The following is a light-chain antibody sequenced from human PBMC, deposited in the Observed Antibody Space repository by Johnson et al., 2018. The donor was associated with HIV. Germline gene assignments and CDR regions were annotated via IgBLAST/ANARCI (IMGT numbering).Light chain of an antibody. CDR3: GTWASSLSADVV. J-gene: IGLJ1*01. CDR2: DNN. Sequence: QSVLTQPPSVSAAPGQKVTISCSGSSSNIGNNYVSWYQQLPGTAPKLLIYDNNKRPSGIPDRFSGSKSGTSATLGITGLQTGDEADYYCGTWASSLSADVVVGTGTKVTVL. CDR1: SSNIGNNY. V-gene: IGLV1-51*01.